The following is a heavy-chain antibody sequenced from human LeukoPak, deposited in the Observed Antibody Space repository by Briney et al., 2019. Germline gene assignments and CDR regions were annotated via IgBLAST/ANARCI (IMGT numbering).Heavy chain of an antibody. D-gene: IGHD3-22*01. CDR2: ISSSSSTI. CDR3: ARDKYYDRFDY. CDR1: GFTFSSYA. V-gene: IGHV3-48*01. Sequence: GGSLRLSCAASGFTFSSYAMSWVRQAPGKGLEWVSYISSSSSTIYYADSVKGRFTISRDNAKNSLYLQMNSLRAEDTAVYYCARDKYYDRFDYWGQGTLVTVSS. J-gene: IGHJ4*02.